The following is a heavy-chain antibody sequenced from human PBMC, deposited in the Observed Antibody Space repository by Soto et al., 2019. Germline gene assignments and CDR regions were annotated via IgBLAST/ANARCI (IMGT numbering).Heavy chain of an antibody. Sequence: PGGSLRLCCAASGFTFDDYAMHWVRQAPGKGLEWVSGISWNSGSIGYADSVKGRFTISRDNAKNSLYLQMNSLRAEDTALYYCAKDIKDVVGPGSYYNVGWFDPWRQGTLVTVSS. D-gene: IGHD3-10*01. J-gene: IGHJ5*02. V-gene: IGHV3-9*01. CDR2: ISWNSGSI. CDR1: GFTFDDYA. CDR3: AKDIKDVVGPGSYYNVGWFDP.